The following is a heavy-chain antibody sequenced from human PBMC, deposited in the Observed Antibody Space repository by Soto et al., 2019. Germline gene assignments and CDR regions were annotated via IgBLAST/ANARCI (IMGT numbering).Heavy chain of an antibody. J-gene: IGHJ4*02. Sequence: PWGSLILSCAASGFSFTNFSMSWVRQAPGKGLEWVAGIGASGDITWYADSVKGRLSISRDNSKNTLYLQLNSLRFEDTAVYYCAKDDFTDRGDDYFDYWGPGTLVTVSS. D-gene: IGHD2-21*02. CDR3: AKDDFTDRGDDYFDY. CDR1: GFSFTNFS. CDR2: IGASGDIT. V-gene: IGHV3-23*01.